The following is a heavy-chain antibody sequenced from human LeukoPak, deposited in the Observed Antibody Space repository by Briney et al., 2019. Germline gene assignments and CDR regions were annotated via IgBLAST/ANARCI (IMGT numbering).Heavy chain of an antibody. J-gene: IGHJ6*03. Sequence: GGSLRLSCAASGFTLSSYNMHWVRQAPGKGLEWVAVISYDGSKKSSADSVRGRFSISRDNAKNSLYLQMNSLRAEDMALYYCAKDKGSSWYYYMDVWGKGTTVTVSS. CDR2: ISYDGSKK. V-gene: IGHV3-30-3*01. D-gene: IGHD6-13*01. CDR1: GFTLSSYN. CDR3: AKDKGSSWYYYMDV.